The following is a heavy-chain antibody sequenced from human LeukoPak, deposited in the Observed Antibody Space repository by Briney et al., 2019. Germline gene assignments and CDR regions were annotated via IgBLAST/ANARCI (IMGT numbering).Heavy chain of an antibody. V-gene: IGHV3-23*05. Sequence: GGSLRLSCAASGFSFSSYAMSWVRQAPGKGLEWVSAIDSSGGTTWYADSVKGRFTISRDNSKNTLFLQMYGLRVEDSALYYCAKELSRAAIFDYWGQGTLLTVSS. CDR2: IDSSGGTT. D-gene: IGHD2-2*02. J-gene: IGHJ4*02. CDR1: GFSFSSYA. CDR3: AKELSRAAIFDY.